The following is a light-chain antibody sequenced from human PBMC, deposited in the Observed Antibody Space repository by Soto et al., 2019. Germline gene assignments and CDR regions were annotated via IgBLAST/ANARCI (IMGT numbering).Light chain of an antibody. CDR1: QSVGSSF. CDR2: GAS. V-gene: IGKV3-20*01. CDR3: QQYVTSPWA. Sequence: EIVLTQSPGTLSLSPGERATLSCRASQSVGSSFLAWYQQKPGQAPRLLIYGASNRATGIPDRFSGSGSGTDFTLTISRLEPEDFAVYYCQQYVTSPWAFGQGTKVDI. J-gene: IGKJ1*01.